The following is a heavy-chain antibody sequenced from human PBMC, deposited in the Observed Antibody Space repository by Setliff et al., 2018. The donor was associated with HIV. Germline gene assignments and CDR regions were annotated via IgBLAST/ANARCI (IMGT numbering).Heavy chain of an antibody. CDR2: IYSSGST. D-gene: IGHD6-13*01. CDR1: NVSINSYY. CDR3: ARLCIAAAGTRSIPWYFDL. V-gene: IGHV4-4*07. Sequence: PSETLSLTCTVSNVSINSYYWSWIRQPAGRALEWIGRIYSSGSTNYNPSLKSRVKVSIDTSKNQFSLKLSSVTAADTAVYYCARLCIAAAGTRSIPWYFDLWGRGTLVTVSS. J-gene: IGHJ2*01.